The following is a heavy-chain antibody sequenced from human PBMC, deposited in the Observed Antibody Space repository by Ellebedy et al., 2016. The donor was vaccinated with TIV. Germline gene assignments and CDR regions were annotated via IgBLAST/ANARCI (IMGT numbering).Heavy chain of an antibody. CDR2: LYYSGST. D-gene: IGHD6-19*01. CDR1: GGSLSNYY. CDR3: ARGPVPIIEVAGTYLDN. J-gene: IGHJ4*02. V-gene: IGHV4-59*01. Sequence: MPSETLSLTCTVSGGSLSNYYWTWIRQVPEKGLEWIGYLYYSGSTKYNPSLKSRVTISVDTSKNQFSLKVSSVTAADTAVYFCARGPVPIIEVAGTYLDNWGQGISVIVSS.